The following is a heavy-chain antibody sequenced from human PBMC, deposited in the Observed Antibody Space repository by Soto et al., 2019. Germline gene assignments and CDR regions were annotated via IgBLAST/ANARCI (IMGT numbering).Heavy chain of an antibody. J-gene: IGHJ4*02. Sequence: QVQLVQSGAEVKKPGASVKVSCKASGYTFTNYGISWVRKAPGQGLERMGWISANNGNTNYEQKLQGRDTMTTDTSTSTGYKELRSLRADETAVYYCASDRGRYALDYWGQGTLVTVSS. D-gene: IGHD1-26*01. CDR1: GYTFTNYG. CDR2: ISANNGNT. V-gene: IGHV1-18*01. CDR3: ASDRGRYALDY.